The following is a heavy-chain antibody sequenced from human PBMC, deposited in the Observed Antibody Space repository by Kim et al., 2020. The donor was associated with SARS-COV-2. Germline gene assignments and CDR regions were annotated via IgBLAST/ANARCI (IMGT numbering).Heavy chain of an antibody. Sequence: ETLSLTCTVSGGAINTYYWSWIRQPPGKGLEWIGNIYYSGNTNYNPSLKSRVTISVDTSKNQFSLKLSSVTAADTAVYYCARESGSSGWYFDYWGQGTLVTVSS. CDR1: GGAINTYY. CDR3: ARESGSSGWYFDY. V-gene: IGHV4-59*01. D-gene: IGHD6-19*01. CDR2: IYYSGNT. J-gene: IGHJ4*02.